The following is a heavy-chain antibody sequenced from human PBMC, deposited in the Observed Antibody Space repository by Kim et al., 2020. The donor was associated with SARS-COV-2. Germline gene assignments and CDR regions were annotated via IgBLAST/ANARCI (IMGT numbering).Heavy chain of an antibody. D-gene: IGHD1-26*01. CDR3: GRGRSGSYDY. V-gene: IGHV3-7*01. CDR1: GLTLSSSW. Sequence: GGSLRLSCAASGLTLSSSWMGWVRQAPGNGLEWVASIKPDGSEKYYVDSVKGRITISSDNAKYPLCLQMHSLRAEDTAVYYCGRGRSGSYDYWGQGTLVTVSS. J-gene: IGHJ4*02. CDR2: IKPDGSEK.